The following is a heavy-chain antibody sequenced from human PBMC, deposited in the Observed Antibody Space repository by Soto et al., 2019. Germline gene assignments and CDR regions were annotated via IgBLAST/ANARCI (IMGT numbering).Heavy chain of an antibody. CDR2: INHSGST. J-gene: IGHJ6*02. CDR3: ARGRDCSSTSCYRYYYYGMDV. D-gene: IGHD2-2*01. Sequence: SETLSLTCAVYGGSFSGYYWSWIRQPPGKGLEWIGEINHSGSTNYNPSLKSRVTISVDTSKNQFSLKLSSVTAADTAVYYCARGRDCSSTSCYRYYYYGMDVWGQGTTVTVSS. CDR1: GGSFSGYY. V-gene: IGHV4-34*01.